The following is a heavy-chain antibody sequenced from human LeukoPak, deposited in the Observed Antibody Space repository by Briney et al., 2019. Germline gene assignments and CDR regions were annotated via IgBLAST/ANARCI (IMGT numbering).Heavy chain of an antibody. CDR3: ARHPSGYSDFDY. CDR1: GGSITNYY. D-gene: IGHD5-18*01. V-gene: IGHV4-59*08. CDR2: IYYSGST. J-gene: IGHJ4*02. Sequence: SETLSLTCTVSGGSITNYYWSWIRQPPGKGLEWIGYIYYSGSTNYNPSLKSRVTISVHTSKNQFSLKLSSVTAADTAVYYCARHPSGYSDFDYWGQGTLVTVSS.